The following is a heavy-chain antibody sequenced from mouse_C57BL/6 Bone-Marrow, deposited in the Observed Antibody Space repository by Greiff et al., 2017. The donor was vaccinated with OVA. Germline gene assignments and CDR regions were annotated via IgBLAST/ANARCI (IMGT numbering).Heavy chain of an antibody. V-gene: IGHV5-12*01. Sequence: EVKLVESGGGLVQPGGSLKLSCAASGFTFSDYYMYWVRQTPEKRLEWVAYISNGGGSTYYPDTVKGRFTISRENAKNTLYLQMSRLKSEDTAMYYCARRDYDAMDYWGQGTSVTVSS. CDR3: ARRDYDAMDY. CDR1: GFTFSDYY. J-gene: IGHJ4*01. CDR2: ISNGGGST.